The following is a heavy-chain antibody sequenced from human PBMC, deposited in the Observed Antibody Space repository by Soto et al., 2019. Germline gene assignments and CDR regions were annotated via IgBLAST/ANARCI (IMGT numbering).Heavy chain of an antibody. Sequence: GGSLRLSCAASGFTFSSYAMSWVRQAPGKGLEWVSAISGSGGSTYYADSVKGRFTISRDNSKNTLYLQMNGLRAEDTAVYYCAKDWAHSSGRSEPDYWGQGTLVTVSS. CDR1: GFTFSSYA. CDR2: ISGSGGST. CDR3: AKDWAHSSGRSEPDY. D-gene: IGHD6-19*01. J-gene: IGHJ4*02. V-gene: IGHV3-23*01.